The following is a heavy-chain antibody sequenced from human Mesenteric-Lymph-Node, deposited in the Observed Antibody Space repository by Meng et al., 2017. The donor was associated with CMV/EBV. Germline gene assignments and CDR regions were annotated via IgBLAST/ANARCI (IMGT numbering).Heavy chain of an antibody. CDR1: GFTFDDYG. CDR2: IKWSGGNT. CDR3: ARLHTSGAAGEVDY. D-gene: IGHD6-13*01. V-gene: IGHV3-20*04. J-gene: IGHJ4*02. Sequence: GESLKISCAASGFTFDDYGLSWVRQAPGKGLEWVSGIKWSGGNTAYADSVKGRFTISRDNAKNSLYLQMNSLRAEDTALYYCARLHTSGAAGEVDYWGQGTLVTVSS.